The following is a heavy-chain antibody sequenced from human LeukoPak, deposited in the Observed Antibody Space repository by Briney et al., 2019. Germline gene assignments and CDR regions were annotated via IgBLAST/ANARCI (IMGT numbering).Heavy chain of an antibody. Sequence: GGSLRLSCAASGFTFSIYAMSWVRQTPGKGLEWVSSITSRDGTTYYADSVKGRFTISRDNSENTLYPQLNSLRAEDSAVYYCARDRPNYYGSDGHYYRRDGDYWGQGTLVTVSS. V-gene: IGHV3-23*01. CDR2: ITSRDGTT. D-gene: IGHD3-22*01. J-gene: IGHJ4*02. CDR1: GFTFSIYA. CDR3: ARDRPNYYGSDGHYYRRDGDY.